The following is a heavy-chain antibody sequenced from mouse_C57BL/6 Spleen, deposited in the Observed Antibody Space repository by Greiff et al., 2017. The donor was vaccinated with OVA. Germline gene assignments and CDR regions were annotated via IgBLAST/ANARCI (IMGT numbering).Heavy chain of an antibody. CDR3: ARGGLRGKGY. D-gene: IGHD3-3*01. J-gene: IGHJ2*01. CDR2: ISDGGSYT. CDR1: GFTFSSYA. V-gene: IGHV5-4*03. Sequence: EVNVVESGGGLVKPGGSLKLSCAASGFTFSSYAMSWVRQTPEKRLEWVATISDGGSYTYYPDNVKGRFTISRDNAKNNLYLQMSHLKSEDTAMYYCARGGLRGKGYWGQGTTLTVSS.